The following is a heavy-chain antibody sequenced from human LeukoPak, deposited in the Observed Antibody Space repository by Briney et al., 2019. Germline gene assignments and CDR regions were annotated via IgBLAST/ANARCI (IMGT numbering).Heavy chain of an antibody. Sequence: SQTLSLTCTVSGGSISSGGYYWSWIRQHPGKGLEWIGYISYSGSTYYNPSLKSRVTISVDTSQNQFSLILSSVTAADTAVYYCARTPSAPATNYYYGMDVWGKGTTVTVSS. CDR3: ARTPSAPATNYYYGMDV. CDR2: ISYSGST. V-gene: IGHV4-31*03. D-gene: IGHD2-15*01. CDR1: GGSISSGGYY. J-gene: IGHJ6*04.